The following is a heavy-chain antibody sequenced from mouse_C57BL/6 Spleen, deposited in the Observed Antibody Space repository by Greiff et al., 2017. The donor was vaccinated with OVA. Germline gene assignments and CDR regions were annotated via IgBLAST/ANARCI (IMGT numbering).Heavy chain of an antibody. CDR2: ISDGGSYT. J-gene: IGHJ3*01. CDR1: GFTFSSYA. D-gene: IGHD2-3*01. V-gene: IGHV5-4*01. Sequence: EVQGVESGGGLVKPGGSLKLSCAASGFTFSSYAMSWVRQTPEKRLEWVATISDGGSYTYYPDNVKGRFTISRDNAKNNLYLQMSHLKSEDTAMYYCARVYDGYYAFAYWGQGTLVTVSA. CDR3: ARVYDGYYAFAY.